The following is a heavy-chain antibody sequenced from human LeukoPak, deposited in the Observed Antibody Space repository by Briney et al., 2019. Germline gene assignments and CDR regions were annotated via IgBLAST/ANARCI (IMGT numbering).Heavy chain of an antibody. Sequence: PSETLSLTCTVSGGSISSYYWSWIRQPPGKGLEWIGYIYYSGSTNYNPSLKSRVTISVDTSKNQFSLKRSSVTAADTAVYYCARGVDIVATITSGPSFDYWGQGTLVTVSS. D-gene: IGHD5-12*01. CDR1: GGSISSYY. CDR3: ARGVDIVATITSGPSFDY. CDR2: IYYSGST. V-gene: IGHV4-59*12. J-gene: IGHJ4*02.